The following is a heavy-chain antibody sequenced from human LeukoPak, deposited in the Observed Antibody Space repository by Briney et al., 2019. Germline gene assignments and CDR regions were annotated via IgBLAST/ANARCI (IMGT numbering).Heavy chain of an antibody. D-gene: IGHD3-10*01. CDR1: GGTFSSYA. CDR3: ARLDIYGSGTTTDY. CDR2: IIPIFGTA. J-gene: IGHJ4*02. Sequence: ASVKVSCKASGGTFSSYAISWVGQAPGQGLEWMGGIIPIFGTANYAQKFQGRVTITADESTSTAYMELSSLRSEDTAVYYCARLDIYGSGTTTDYWGQGTLVTVSS. V-gene: IGHV1-69*13.